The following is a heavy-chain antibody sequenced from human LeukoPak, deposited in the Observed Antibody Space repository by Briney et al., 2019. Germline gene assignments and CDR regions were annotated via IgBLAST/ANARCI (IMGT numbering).Heavy chain of an antibody. CDR2: IKQDGSEK. CDR3: ARDIYGSGSYFFY. J-gene: IGHJ4*02. D-gene: IGHD3-10*01. CDR1: GFTFSSYE. V-gene: IGHV3-7*01. Sequence: GGSLRLSCAASGFTFSSYEMNWVRQAPGKGLEWVANIKQDGSEKYYVDSVKGRFTISRDNAKKSLYLQMNSLRGEDTAVYFCARDIYGSGSYFFYWGQGTLVTVSS.